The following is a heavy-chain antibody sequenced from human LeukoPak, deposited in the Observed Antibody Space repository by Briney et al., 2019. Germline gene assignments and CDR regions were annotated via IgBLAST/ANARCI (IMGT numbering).Heavy chain of an antibody. CDR1: GFTFSNYG. V-gene: IGHV3-23*01. CDR2: ISGSGGST. J-gene: IGHJ4*02. D-gene: IGHD4-17*01. Sequence: GGSLRLSCAASGFTFSNYGMSWVRQAPGKGLEWVSAISGSGGSTYYTDSVKGRFTISRDNAKNSLYVQMNSLRAEDTAVYYCARGASTVDYWGQGTLVTVSS. CDR3: ARGASTVDY.